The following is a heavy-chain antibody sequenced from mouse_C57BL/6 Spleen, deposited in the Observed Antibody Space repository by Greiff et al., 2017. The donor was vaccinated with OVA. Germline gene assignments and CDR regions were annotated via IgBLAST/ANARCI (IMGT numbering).Heavy chain of an antibody. CDR1: GFTFSSYA. V-gene: IGHV5-4*01. CDR3: ARVGNWSDAMDY. Sequence: EVHLVESGGGLVKPGGSLKLSCAASGFTFSSYAMSWVRQTPEKRLEWVATISDGGSYTYYPDNVKGRFTLSRDNAKNNLYLQMSHLKSEDTAMDYCARVGNWSDAMDYWGQGTSVTVSS. CDR2: ISDGGSYT. D-gene: IGHD2-1*01. J-gene: IGHJ4*01.